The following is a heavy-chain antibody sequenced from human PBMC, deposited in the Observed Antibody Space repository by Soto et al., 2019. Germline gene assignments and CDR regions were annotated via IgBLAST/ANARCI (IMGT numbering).Heavy chain of an antibody. CDR3: ARVPEYGPFYYYGMDV. CDR1: GYTFTSYY. D-gene: IGHD2-2*01. J-gene: IGHJ6*02. Sequence: ASVKVSCKASGYTFTSYYMHWVRQAPGQGLEWMGIINPSGGSTSYAQKFQGRVTMTRDTSTSTVYMELSSLRSEDTAVYYCARVPEYGPFYYYGMDVWGQGTTVTVSS. V-gene: IGHV1-46*01. CDR2: INPSGGST.